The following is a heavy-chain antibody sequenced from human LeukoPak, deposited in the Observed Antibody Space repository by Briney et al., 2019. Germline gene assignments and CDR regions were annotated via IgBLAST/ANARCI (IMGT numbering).Heavy chain of an antibody. CDR2: VRYDGSNK. V-gene: IGHV3-30*02. CDR1: GFTFSDYG. Sequence: GGSLRLSCAASGFTFSDYGMHWVRQAPGKGLEWVTFVRYDGSNKDYADSVKGRFTISRDNPKNTLYLQMNSLRAEDTAVYYCARLREYCSGGSCSLSYLYYYGMDVWGQGTTVTVSS. CDR3: ARLREYCSGGSCSLSYLYYYGMDV. J-gene: IGHJ6*02. D-gene: IGHD2-15*01.